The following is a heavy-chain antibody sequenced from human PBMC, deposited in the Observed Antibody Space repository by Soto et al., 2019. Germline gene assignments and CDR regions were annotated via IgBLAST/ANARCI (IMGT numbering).Heavy chain of an antibody. CDR3: AGGEESRYYYYGMDV. Sequence: PGGSLRLSCAASGFTFSNFGMLWVRQAPGKGLAWVAAITYTGSSKYYADSVKGRFTISRDTSTNTLFLQMSSLRPEDTAVYYCAGGEESRYYYYGMDVWGQGTKVTVSS. CDR1: GFTFSNFG. V-gene: IGHV3-30*03. CDR2: ITYTGSSK. J-gene: IGHJ6*02.